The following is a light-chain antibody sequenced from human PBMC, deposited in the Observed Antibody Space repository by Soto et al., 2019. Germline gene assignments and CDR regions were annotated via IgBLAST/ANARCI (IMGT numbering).Light chain of an antibody. V-gene: IGKV1-17*01. CDR1: QGIRND. Sequence: DIQVTQSPSSLSASVGDRVTLTCRASQGIRNDLGWYQQKPGKPPERLIYDASRLQSGVPSRFSGSGSGTEFTLTISSLQPEDIAPYYCLQYDSYPRTFGRGTKVDIK. CDR3: LQYDSYPRT. CDR2: DAS. J-gene: IGKJ4*01.